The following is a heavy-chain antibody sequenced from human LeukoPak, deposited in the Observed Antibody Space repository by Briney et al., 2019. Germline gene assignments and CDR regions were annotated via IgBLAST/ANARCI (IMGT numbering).Heavy chain of an antibody. V-gene: IGHV1-18*04. CDR1: GYTFTGYY. Sequence: ASVKVSCKASGYTFTGYYMHWVRQAPGQGLEWMGWISAYNGNTNYAQKLQGRVTMTTDTSTSTAYMELRSLRSDDTAVYYCARDPPNHVGNDAFDIWGQGTMVTVSS. D-gene: IGHD2-8*01. J-gene: IGHJ3*02. CDR3: ARDPPNHVGNDAFDI. CDR2: ISAYNGNT.